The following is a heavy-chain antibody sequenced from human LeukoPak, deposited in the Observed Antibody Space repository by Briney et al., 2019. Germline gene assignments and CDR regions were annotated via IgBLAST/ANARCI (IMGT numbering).Heavy chain of an antibody. D-gene: IGHD3-10*01. CDR3: ARVDYGSATKEDY. J-gene: IGHJ4*02. Sequence: RSETLSLTCAVSGGSISSGGYYWSWIRQHPGKGLEWIGYIYYSGSAYYNPSLKSRVTTSVDTSENQLSLKLSSVTAADTAVYYCARVDYGSATKEDYWGQGTLVTVSS. V-gene: IGHV4-31*11. CDR1: GGSISSGGYY. CDR2: IYYSGSA.